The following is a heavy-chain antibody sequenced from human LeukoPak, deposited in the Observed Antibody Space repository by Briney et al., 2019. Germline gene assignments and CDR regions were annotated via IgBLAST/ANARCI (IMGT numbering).Heavy chain of an antibody. J-gene: IGHJ4*02. V-gene: IGHV1-18*01. CDR1: GYTFTNYA. CDR3: ARVPRYSGYDIIDY. D-gene: IGHD5-12*01. CDR2: ISAYNGNT. Sequence: GASVKVSCKASGYTFTNYAISWVRQAPGQGLEWVGWISAYNGNTNYAQKLQGRVTMTTDTSTSTAYMELRSLRSDDTAVYYCARVPRYSGYDIIDYWGQGTLVTVSS.